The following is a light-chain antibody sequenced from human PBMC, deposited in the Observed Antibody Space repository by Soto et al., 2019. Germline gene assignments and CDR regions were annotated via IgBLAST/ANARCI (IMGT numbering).Light chain of an antibody. CDR2: EVS. Sequence: QSVLTQPASVSGSRGQSITISCTGTSSNVGRYNFVSWYRQYPGKAPELIIYEVSQRPSTFFNRFSGSKSGNTASLTISGLQSDDEADYSCCSYAGNNSLVFGGGTKLTVL. V-gene: IGLV2-23*02. CDR3: CSYAGNNSLV. CDR1: SSNVGRYNF. J-gene: IGLJ3*02.